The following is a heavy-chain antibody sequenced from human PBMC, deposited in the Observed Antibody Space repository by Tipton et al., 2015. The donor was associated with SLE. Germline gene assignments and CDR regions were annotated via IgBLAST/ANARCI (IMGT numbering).Heavy chain of an antibody. Sequence: TLSLTCAVSGGSISSSNWWSWVRQPPGKGLEWIGEIYHSWSTNYNPSLKSRVTISVDKSKNQFSLKLSSVTAADTAVYYCARRPLYYDFWSGDYWGQGTLVTVSS. CDR3: ARRPLYYDFWSGDY. CDR1: GGSISSSNW. V-gene: IGHV4-4*02. D-gene: IGHD3-3*01. J-gene: IGHJ4*02. CDR2: IYHSWST.